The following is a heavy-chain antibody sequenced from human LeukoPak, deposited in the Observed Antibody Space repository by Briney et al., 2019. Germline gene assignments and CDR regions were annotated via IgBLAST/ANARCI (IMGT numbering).Heavy chain of an antibody. J-gene: IGHJ3*02. CDR1: GYTLTELS. CDR3: ATGATTYFHDAFDI. CDR2: FDPEDGET. D-gene: IGHD5-12*01. Sequence: ASVKVSCKVSGYTLTELSMHWVRQAPGKGLEWMGGFDPEDGETIYAQKFQGRVTMTEDTSTDTAYMELSSLRSEDTAVYYCATGATTYFHDAFDIWGQGTMVTVSS. V-gene: IGHV1-24*01.